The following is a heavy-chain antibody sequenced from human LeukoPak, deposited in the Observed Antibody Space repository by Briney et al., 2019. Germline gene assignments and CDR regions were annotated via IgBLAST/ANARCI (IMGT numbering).Heavy chain of an antibody. J-gene: IGHJ5*02. Sequence: GASVKVSCKASGYTFTGYYMHWVRQAPGQGLEWMGWINPNSGGTNYAQKFQGRVTMTRDTSISTAYMELSRLRSDDTAGYYCARFPEGWELLGFDPWGQGTLVTVSS. CDR1: GYTFTGYY. D-gene: IGHD1-26*01. CDR3: ARFPEGWELLGFDP. CDR2: INPNSGGT. V-gene: IGHV1-2*02.